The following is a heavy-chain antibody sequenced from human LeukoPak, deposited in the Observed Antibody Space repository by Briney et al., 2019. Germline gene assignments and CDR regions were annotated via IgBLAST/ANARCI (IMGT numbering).Heavy chain of an antibody. CDR2: MNPNSGNT. J-gene: IGHJ5*02. CDR3: ARMGPYCSGGSCYSPGWFDP. CDR1: GYTFTSYD. V-gene: IGHV1-8*03. D-gene: IGHD2-15*01. Sequence: ASVKVSCKASGYTFTSYDINWVRQATGQGLEWMGWMNPNSGNTGYAQKFQGRVTITRNTSISTAYMELSSLRSEDTAVYYCARMGPYCSGGSCYSPGWFDPWGQGTLVTVSS.